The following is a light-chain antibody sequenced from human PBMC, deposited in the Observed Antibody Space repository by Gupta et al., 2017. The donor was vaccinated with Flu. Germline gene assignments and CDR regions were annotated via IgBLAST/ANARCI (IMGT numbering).Light chain of an antibody. CDR1: QSISGW. V-gene: IGKV1-5*03. CDR2: KAS. Sequence: DIQMTQSPSTLSASVGDRVSITCRASQSISGWLAWYQQKPGKAPKLLIYKASSLESGVPSRFSGSGSGTEFTLTISSLQHDDFATYYCQQYNSYSERTFGQGTKLEIK. J-gene: IGKJ2*02. CDR3: QQYNSYSERT.